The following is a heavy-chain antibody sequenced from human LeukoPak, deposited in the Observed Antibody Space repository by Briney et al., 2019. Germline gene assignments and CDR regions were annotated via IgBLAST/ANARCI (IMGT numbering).Heavy chain of an antibody. D-gene: IGHD1-26*01. V-gene: IGHV3-23*01. CDR1: GFTLSTYA. Sequence: GGSLRLSCSASGFTLSTYAMSLVRQTPGKGLEWVAATSSSDAGTYHADSVKGRFTISRDNSKNTLYLQMNSLRAEDTAVYHCAKDLGKWELLHYYYMDVWGKGTTVTISS. CDR3: AKDLGKWELLHYYYMDV. CDR2: TSSSDAGT. J-gene: IGHJ6*03.